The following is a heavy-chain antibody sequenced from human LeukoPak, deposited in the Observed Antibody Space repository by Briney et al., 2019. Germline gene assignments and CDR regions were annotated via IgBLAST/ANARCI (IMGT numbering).Heavy chain of an antibody. CDR1: GFTFSRYE. Sequence: GGSLRLSCGASGFTFSRYEVNWVRQAPGKGLEWVSYIRASGSTIYYADFVKGRFTITRDNANTSLYLQMNSLRAEDTAIYYCARDSGRGYTYGYPDYWGQGTLVTVSS. V-gene: IGHV3-48*03. CDR2: IRASGSTI. CDR3: ARDSGRGYTYGYPDY. D-gene: IGHD5-18*01. J-gene: IGHJ4*02.